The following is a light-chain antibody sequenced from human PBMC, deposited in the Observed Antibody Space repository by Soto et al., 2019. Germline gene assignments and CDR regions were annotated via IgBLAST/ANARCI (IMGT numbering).Light chain of an antibody. CDR3: QQYDNLPFT. CDR2: DAS. CDR1: QDISNY. V-gene: IGKV1-33*01. J-gene: IGKJ3*01. Sequence: DIQMTQSPSSLSASVGDRVTITCQASQDISNYLNWFQQKPGKAPKLLIYDASNLETGVPSRFSGSGSGTDFTFTISSPRPEDIATYYCQQYDNLPFTFGPGTKVDIK.